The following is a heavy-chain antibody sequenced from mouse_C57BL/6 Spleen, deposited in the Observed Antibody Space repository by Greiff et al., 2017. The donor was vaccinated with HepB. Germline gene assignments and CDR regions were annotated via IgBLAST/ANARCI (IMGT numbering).Heavy chain of an antibody. J-gene: IGHJ2*01. Sequence: EVMLVESGPELVKPGASVKMSCKASGYTFTDYNMHWVKQSHGKSLEWIGYINPNNGGTSYNQKFKGKATLTVNKSSSTAYMELRGLTSEDSAVYYCARRLITTVVATGYFDYWGQGTTLTVSS. CDR1: GYTFTDYN. V-gene: IGHV1-22*01. CDR3: ARRLITTVVATGYFDY. CDR2: INPNNGGT. D-gene: IGHD1-1*01.